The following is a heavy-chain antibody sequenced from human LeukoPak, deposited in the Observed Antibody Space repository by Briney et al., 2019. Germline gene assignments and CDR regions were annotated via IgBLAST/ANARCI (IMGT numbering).Heavy chain of an antibody. CDR3: ARGLDSSWYNIYYYYYMDV. V-gene: IGHV4-39*07. Sequence: SETLSLTCTVSGGSISSSDYYWGWIRQPPGKGLEWIGSIYYSGSTYYNPSLKSRVTISVDTSKNQFSLKLSSVTAADTAVYYCARGLDSSWYNIYYYYYMDVWGKGTTVTVSS. D-gene: IGHD6-13*01. CDR2: IYYSGST. J-gene: IGHJ6*03. CDR1: GGSISSSDYY.